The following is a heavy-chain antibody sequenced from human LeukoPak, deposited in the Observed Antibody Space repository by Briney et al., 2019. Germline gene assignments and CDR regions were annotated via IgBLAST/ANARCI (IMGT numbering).Heavy chain of an antibody. CDR1: GGSFSGYC. D-gene: IGHD3-22*01. Sequence: SETLSLTCAVYGGSFSGYCWSWIRQPPGKGLEWIGCIYYSGSTDYDPSLKSRVTISVDTSKNQFSLKLSTVTAADTAVYYCARDHYYDSSGYTFGYWGQGTLVTVS. CDR2: IYYSGST. J-gene: IGHJ4*02. CDR3: ARDHYYDSSGYTFGY. V-gene: IGHV4-59*01.